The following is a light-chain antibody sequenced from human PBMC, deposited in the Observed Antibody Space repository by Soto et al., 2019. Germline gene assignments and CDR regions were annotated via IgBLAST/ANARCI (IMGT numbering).Light chain of an antibody. CDR2: DAS. CDR3: QQRSNWPPAST. Sequence: EIVLTQSPATLSLSPGERATLSCRASQSVSSYLAWYQQKPGQAPRLLIYDASNRATGIPARFSGSGSGTDFTLTISSLEPEDFAFYYCQQRSNWPPASTFGGGTKVEIK. CDR1: QSVSSY. J-gene: IGKJ4*01. V-gene: IGKV3-11*01.